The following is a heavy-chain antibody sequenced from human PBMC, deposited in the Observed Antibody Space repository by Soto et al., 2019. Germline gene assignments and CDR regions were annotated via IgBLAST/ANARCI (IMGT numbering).Heavy chain of an antibody. D-gene: IGHD6-13*01. Sequence: PGGSLRLSCAASGFTFSSYAMSWVRQAPGKGLEWVSAISGSGGSTYYADSVKGRFTISRDNSKNTLYLQMNSLRAEDTAVYYCARGQYSSSWYRWFDPWGQGTLVTVSS. V-gene: IGHV3-23*01. CDR1: GFTFSSYA. CDR2: ISGSGGST. J-gene: IGHJ5*02. CDR3: ARGQYSSSWYRWFDP.